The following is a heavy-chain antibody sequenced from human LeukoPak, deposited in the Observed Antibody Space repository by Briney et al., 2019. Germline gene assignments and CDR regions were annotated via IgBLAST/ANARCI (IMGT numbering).Heavy chain of an antibody. CDR2: IKQDGSAK. D-gene: IGHD5-24*01. CDR3: AKERGYGYNHIDY. CDR1: GFTFSNYW. Sequence: GGSLRLSCAASGFTFSNYWMTWVRQAPGKGLEWVANIKQDGSAKYYVDSVKGRFTISRDNAKNSLYLQMNSLRAEDTAVYYCAKERGYGYNHIDYWGQGTLVTVSS. V-gene: IGHV3-7*05. J-gene: IGHJ4*02.